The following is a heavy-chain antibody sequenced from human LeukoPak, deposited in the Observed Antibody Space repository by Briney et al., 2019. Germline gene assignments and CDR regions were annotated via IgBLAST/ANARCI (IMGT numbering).Heavy chain of an antibody. Sequence: NPSGTLSLTCTVSGDSVSSTYWWSWVRQPPGKGLEWIGEIYHRGNTNYNPSLNNRVTMSMDKSKNQLSLKLSSVTAADTAVYYCARGGSGTYFMYYWGQGILVTVSS. CDR2: IYHRGNT. J-gene: IGHJ4*02. CDR1: GDSVSSTYW. V-gene: IGHV4-4*02. CDR3: ARGGSGTYFMYY. D-gene: IGHD3-10*01.